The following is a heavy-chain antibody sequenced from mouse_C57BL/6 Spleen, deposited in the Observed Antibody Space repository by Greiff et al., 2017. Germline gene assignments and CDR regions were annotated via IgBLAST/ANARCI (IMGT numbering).Heavy chain of an antibody. CDR3: ARVGSSYDFDY. D-gene: IGHD1-1*01. J-gene: IGHJ2*01. CDR2: ISDGGSYT. Sequence: EVKLVASGGGLVKPGGSLKLSCAASGFTFSSYAMSWVRQTPEKRLEWVATISDGGSYTYYPDNVKGRFTISRDNAKNNLYLQMSHLKSEDTAMYYCARVGSSYDFDYWGQGTTLTVSS. V-gene: IGHV5-4*03. CDR1: GFTFSSYA.